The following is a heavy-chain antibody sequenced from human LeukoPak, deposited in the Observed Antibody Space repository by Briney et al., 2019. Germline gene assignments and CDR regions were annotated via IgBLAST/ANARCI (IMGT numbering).Heavy chain of an antibody. Sequence: GSLRLSCAASGFTFSSYGMHWVRQAPGQGLEWVAFIRYDGSNKYYADSVKGRFTISRDNSKNTLYLQMNSLRAEDTAVYYCAKDLVLLWFGELGGNWFDPWGQGTLVTVSS. J-gene: IGHJ5*02. V-gene: IGHV3-30*02. D-gene: IGHD3-10*01. CDR1: GFTFSSYG. CDR2: IRYDGSNK. CDR3: AKDLVLLWFGELGGNWFDP.